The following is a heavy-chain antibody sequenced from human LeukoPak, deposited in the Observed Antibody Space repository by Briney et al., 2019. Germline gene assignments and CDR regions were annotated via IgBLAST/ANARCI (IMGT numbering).Heavy chain of an antibody. CDR2: ISTYNGNT. Sequence: ASVKVSCKASGYTFTSYSINWVRQAPGQGLEWMGWISTYNGNTNYAQKPQGRVTMTTDTSTSTAYMELRSLRSDDTAVYYCAKDRWSDGSSSFDNWGQGTLVTVSS. J-gene: IGHJ4*02. D-gene: IGHD6-6*01. CDR1: GYTFTSYS. V-gene: IGHV1-18*01. CDR3: AKDRWSDGSSSFDN.